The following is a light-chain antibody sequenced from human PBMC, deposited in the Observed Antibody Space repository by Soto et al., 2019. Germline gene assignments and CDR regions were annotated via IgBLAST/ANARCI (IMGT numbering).Light chain of an antibody. CDR2: GNS. CDR3: QSYDSSLSARYV. V-gene: IGLV1-40*01. CDR1: SSNIGAGYD. Sequence: QLVLTQPPSVSGAPGQRVTISCTGSSSNIGAGYDVHWYQQLPGTAPKLLIYGNSNRPSGVPDRFSGSKSGTSASLAITGLQAEDEADYYCQSYDSSLSARYVFGTGTKVIVL. J-gene: IGLJ1*01.